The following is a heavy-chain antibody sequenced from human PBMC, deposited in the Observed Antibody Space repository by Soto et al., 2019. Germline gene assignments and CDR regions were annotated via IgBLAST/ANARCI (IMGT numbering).Heavy chain of an antibody. CDR3: ARDRGPSSGYYPYWFDP. Sequence: QVQLVQSGAEVKKPGSSVKVSCKASGGTFSNYAITWVRQAPGQGLEWMGGIIPIFGTANYAQKFQARVTITAYELTGTAYMELSSLRSEDTAVYYCARDRGPSSGYYPYWFDPWGQGTLVTVSS. D-gene: IGHD3-22*01. CDR2: IIPIFGTA. CDR1: GGTFSNYA. V-gene: IGHV1-69*12. J-gene: IGHJ5*02.